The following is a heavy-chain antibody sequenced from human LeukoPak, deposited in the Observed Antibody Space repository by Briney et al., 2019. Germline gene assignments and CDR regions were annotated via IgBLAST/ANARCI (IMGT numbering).Heavy chain of an antibody. D-gene: IGHD1-26*01. J-gene: IGHJ3*02. CDR2: IYPSGST. Sequence: SQTLSLTCTVSGGSITSGSYYWNWIRQPAGKGLEWIGRIYPSGSTNYNTSLKSRVTISVDTSKNQFSLKLSSVTAADTAVYYCARKPSYYDAFDMWGQGTMVTVSS. V-gene: IGHV4-61*02. CDR1: GGSITSGSYY. CDR3: ARKPSYYDAFDM.